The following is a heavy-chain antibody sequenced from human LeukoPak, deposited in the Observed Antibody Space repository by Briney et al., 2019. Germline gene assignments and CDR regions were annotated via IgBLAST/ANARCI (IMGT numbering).Heavy chain of an antibody. CDR3: ARRHQEGVAFFDY. CDR2: INPDTGGT. CDR1: GYTFTDYF. Sequence: ASVKVSCRASGYTFTDYFMHWVRQAPGQGLEWMGWINPDTGGTIYAQEFQGRVTMTRDTSISTAYMELSRLRSDDTAVYYCARRHQEGVAFFDYWGQGTLVTVSS. V-gene: IGHV1-2*02. D-gene: IGHD2-2*01. J-gene: IGHJ4*02.